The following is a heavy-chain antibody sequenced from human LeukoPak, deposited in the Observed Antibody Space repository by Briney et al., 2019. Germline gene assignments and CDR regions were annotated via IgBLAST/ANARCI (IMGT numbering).Heavy chain of an antibody. Sequence: GGSLRLSCAASGFTFSSYGMHWVRQAPGKGLEWVAVISYDGSNKYYADSVKGRFTISRDNSKNTLYLQMNSLRAEDTAVYYCAKEKKYYYDSTGYPGYDYWGQGTLVTVSS. CDR3: AKEKKYYYDSTGYPGYDY. D-gene: IGHD3-22*01. CDR2: ISYDGSNK. CDR1: GFTFSSYG. J-gene: IGHJ4*02. V-gene: IGHV3-30*18.